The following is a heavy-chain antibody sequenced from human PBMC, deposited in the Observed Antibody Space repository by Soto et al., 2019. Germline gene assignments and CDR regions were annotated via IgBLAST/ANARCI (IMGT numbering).Heavy chain of an antibody. CDR2: IRSKANSYAT. V-gene: IGHV3-73*01. CDR3: TRRNIVATAGFDY. J-gene: IGHJ4*02. Sequence: PVGSLRLSCAASGFTFSGSAMHWVRQASGKGLEWVGRIRSKANSYATAYAASVKGRFTISRDDSKNTAYQQMNSLKTEDTAVYYCTRRNIVATAGFDYWGQGTLVTVSS. CDR1: GFTFSGSA. D-gene: IGHD5-12*01.